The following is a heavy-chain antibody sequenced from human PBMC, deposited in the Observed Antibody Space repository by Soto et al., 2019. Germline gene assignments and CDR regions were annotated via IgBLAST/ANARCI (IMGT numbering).Heavy chain of an antibody. D-gene: IGHD4-17*01. CDR2: ISANNGIT. Sequence: GASVKXSCKASGCTFSSYTISWVRQAPGQGLEWMGWISANNGITNYAQKLQGRVTMTTDKSTSTAYMELRSLRSDDTAVYYCVMTTVTTIDYWGQGTLVTVSS. CDR3: VMTTVTTIDY. V-gene: IGHV1-18*01. J-gene: IGHJ4*02. CDR1: GCTFSSYT.